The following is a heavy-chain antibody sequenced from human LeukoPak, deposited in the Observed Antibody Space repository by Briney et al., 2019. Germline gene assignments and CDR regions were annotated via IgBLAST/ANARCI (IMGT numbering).Heavy chain of an antibody. J-gene: IGHJ6*02. CDR3: ARMVRGDGYGMDV. CDR2: INPSGGST. CDR1: GYTLTSYY. D-gene: IGHD3-10*01. Sequence: ASVKVSCKASGYTLTSYYMHWVRQAPGQGLEWIGIINPSGGSTSYAQKFQGRVTMTRDTSTSTVYMELSSLRSEDTAVYYCARMVRGDGYGMDVWGQGTTVTVSS. V-gene: IGHV1-46*03.